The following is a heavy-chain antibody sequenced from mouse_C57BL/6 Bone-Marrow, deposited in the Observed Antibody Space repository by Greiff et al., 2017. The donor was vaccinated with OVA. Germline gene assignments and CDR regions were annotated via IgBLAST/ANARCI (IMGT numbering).Heavy chain of an antibody. J-gene: IGHJ2*01. CDR1: GYTFTSYW. D-gene: IGHD4-1*01. V-gene: IGHV1-55*01. Sequence: VQLQQPGAELVKPGASVKMSCKASGYTFTSYWITWVKQRPGQGLEWIGDIYPGSGSTNYNEKFKSKATLTGDTSSSTAYMQLSSLTSEDSAVYYCANWGDYWGQGTTLTVSS. CDR3: ANWGDY. CDR2: IYPGSGST.